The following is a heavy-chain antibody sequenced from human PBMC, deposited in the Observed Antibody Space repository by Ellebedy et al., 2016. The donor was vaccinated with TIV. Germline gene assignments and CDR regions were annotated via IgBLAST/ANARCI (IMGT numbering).Heavy chain of an antibody. CDR3: ARGGAHFFGY. CDR1: GFPFSTYW. CDR2: IKEDGGDK. V-gene: IGHV3-7*03. J-gene: IGHJ4*02. Sequence: GESLKISCAASGFPFSTYWMSWVRQAPGKGLERVASIKEDGGDKYYVDSVKGRFTISRDNAKISLYLQMNSLRAEDTAVYYCARGGAHFFGYWGQGTLVTVSS.